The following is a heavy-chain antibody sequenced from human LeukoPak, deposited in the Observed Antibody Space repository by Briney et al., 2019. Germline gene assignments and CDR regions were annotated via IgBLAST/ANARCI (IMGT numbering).Heavy chain of an antibody. CDR1: GYTFTGYY. CDR3: ARGEYSSYYMDV. D-gene: IGHD5-18*01. J-gene: IGHJ6*03. Sequence: ASVKVSCKASGYTFTGYYMHWVRQAPGQGLEWIGWINPNSGGTNYAQKFQGRVTMTRDTSISTAFMELSRLRSDDTAVYYCARGEYSSYYMDVWGKGTTVTVSS. CDR2: INPNSGGT. V-gene: IGHV1-2*02.